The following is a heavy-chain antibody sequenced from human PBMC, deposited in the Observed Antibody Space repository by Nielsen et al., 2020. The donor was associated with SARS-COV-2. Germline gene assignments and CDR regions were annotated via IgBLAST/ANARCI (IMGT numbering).Heavy chain of an antibody. V-gene: IGHV2-5*01. CDR1: GFSLSTSAVG. CDR2: IYWNDDK. CDR3: AHVSKLYCGGDCETFDI. J-gene: IGHJ3*02. Sequence: SGPTLVKPTQTLTLTCTFSGFSLSTSAVGVGWIRQPPGKALEWLAVIYWNDDKRYSPSLRSRLTITKDTPKNQVDLSMTNMGPVDTATYYCAHVSKLYCGGDCETFDIWGQGTMVTVSS. D-gene: IGHD2-21*01.